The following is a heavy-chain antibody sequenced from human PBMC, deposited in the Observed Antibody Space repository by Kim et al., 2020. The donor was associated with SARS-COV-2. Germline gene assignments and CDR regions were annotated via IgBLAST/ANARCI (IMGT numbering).Heavy chain of an antibody. CDR3: ARGYGITMVRGVKRYYYGMDV. CDR1: GGTFSSYA. J-gene: IGHJ6*02. D-gene: IGHD3-10*01. V-gene: IGHV1-69*13. Sequence: SVKVSCKASGGTFSSYAISWVRQAPGQGLEWMGGIIPIFGTANYAQKFQGRVTITADESTSTAYMELSSLRSEDTAVYYCARGYGITMVRGVKRYYYGMDVWGQGTTVTVSS. CDR2: IIPIFGTA.